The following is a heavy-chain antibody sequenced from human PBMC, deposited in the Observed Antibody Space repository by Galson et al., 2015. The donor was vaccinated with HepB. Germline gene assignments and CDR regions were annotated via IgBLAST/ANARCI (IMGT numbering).Heavy chain of an antibody. Sequence: TLSLTCSVSGGSIGDTSHSWSWLRQSPGKGLEWIGSISHSGITYYSPSLSSRVSISADKTKNQFSLKLTSVTAADTAVYYCARFGLALEYWGQGTVVTVSS. V-gene: IGHV4-30-2*06. J-gene: IGHJ4*02. CDR2: ISHSGIT. D-gene: IGHD3-16*01. CDR1: GGSIGDTSHS. CDR3: ARFGLALEY.